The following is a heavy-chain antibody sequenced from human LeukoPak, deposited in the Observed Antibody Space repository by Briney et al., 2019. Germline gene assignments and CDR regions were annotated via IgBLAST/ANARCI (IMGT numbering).Heavy chain of an antibody. CDR3: ARDGDSSGYYAAFDI. J-gene: IGHJ3*02. D-gene: IGHD3-22*01. Sequence: GGSLRLSCAASGFTVSGHYMTWVRQAPGKGLEWLSYISSSSSIIYYADSVKGRFTISRDNAKNSLYLQMNSLRDEDTAVYYCARDGDSSGYYAAFDIWGQGTMVTVSS. V-gene: IGHV3-48*02. CDR1: GFTVSGHY. CDR2: ISSSSSII.